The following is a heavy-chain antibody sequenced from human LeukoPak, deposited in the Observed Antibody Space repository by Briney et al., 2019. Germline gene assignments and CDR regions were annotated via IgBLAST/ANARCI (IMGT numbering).Heavy chain of an antibody. V-gene: IGHV3-48*01. CDR2: IRSSSSTI. J-gene: IGHJ4*02. Sequence: GGSLRLSCAASGFTFSSYSMNWVRQAPGKGLEWVSYIRSSSSTIYYADSVKGRFTISRDNAKNSLYLQMNSLRAEDTAVYYCARAFGDSSGYYYGYWGQGTLVTVSS. D-gene: IGHD3-22*01. CDR3: ARAFGDSSGYYYGY. CDR1: GFTFSSYS.